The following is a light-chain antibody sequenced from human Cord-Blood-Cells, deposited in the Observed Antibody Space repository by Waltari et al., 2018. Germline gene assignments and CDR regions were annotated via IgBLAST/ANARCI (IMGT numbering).Light chain of an antibody. J-gene: IGKJ1*01. CDR3: QQYYSYPRT. CDR1: QGISSY. CDR2: AAS. Sequence: AIRMTQSPSSLSASTGDRVTITCRASQGISSYLAWYQQKPGEAPKLLIYAASTLQSGVPSRFSGRGSGTDFTLSISCLQSEDFATYYCQQYYSYPRTFGQGTKVEIK. V-gene: IGKV1-8*01.